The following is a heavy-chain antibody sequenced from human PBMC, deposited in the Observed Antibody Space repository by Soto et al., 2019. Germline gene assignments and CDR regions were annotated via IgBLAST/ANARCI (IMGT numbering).Heavy chain of an antibody. CDR3: APWYYYDSSGYFDY. V-gene: IGHV1-24*01. Sequence: ASVKVSCKVSGYTHTELSMHWVRQAPGKGLEWMGGFDPEDGETIYAQKFQGRVTMTEDTSTDTAYMELSSLRSEDTAVYYCAPWYYYDSSGYFDYWGQGTLVTVSS. CDR2: FDPEDGET. D-gene: IGHD3-22*01. CDR1: GYTHTELS. J-gene: IGHJ4*02.